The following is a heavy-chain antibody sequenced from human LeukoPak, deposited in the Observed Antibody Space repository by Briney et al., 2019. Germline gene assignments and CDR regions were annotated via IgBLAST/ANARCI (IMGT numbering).Heavy chain of an antibody. CDR2: INPSGGST. CDR3: ATDRQGPSSGYAMRY. CDR1: GYTFTSYY. D-gene: IGHD3-22*01. J-gene: IGHJ4*02. V-gene: IGHV1-46*01. Sequence: ASVKVSCKASGYTFTSYYMHWVRQAPGQGLEWMGIINPSGGSTSYAQKFQGRVTMTEDTSTDTAYMELSSLRSEDTAVYYCATDRQGPSSGYAMRYWGQGTLVTVSS.